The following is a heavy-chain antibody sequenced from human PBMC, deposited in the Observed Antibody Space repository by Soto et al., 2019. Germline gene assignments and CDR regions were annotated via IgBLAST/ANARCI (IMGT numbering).Heavy chain of an antibody. V-gene: IGHV3-64D*06. CDR2: ISSDGHST. D-gene: IGHD6-6*01. J-gene: IGHJ4*02. CDR3: ATARPPY. CDR1: RFTCSSYA. Sequence: QPRWSLRLSCAGSRFTCSSYALHWVRQAPGKGLEFVSGISSDGHSTHYADSVKGRFTISRDDSKNTLYLQMSSLTAEDTAVYYCATARPPYWGQGTLVTVSS.